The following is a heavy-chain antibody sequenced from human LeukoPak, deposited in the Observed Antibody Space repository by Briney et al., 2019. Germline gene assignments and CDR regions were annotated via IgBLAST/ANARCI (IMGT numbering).Heavy chain of an antibody. J-gene: IGHJ4*02. CDR2: ISGSGGST. Sequence: GGSLRLSCAASGFTFSNAWMSWVRQAPGKGLEWVSAISGSGGSTYYADSVKGRFTISRDNSKNTLYLQMNSLRAEDTAVYYCAKVTDIVVVPAAMPRYWGQGTLVTVSS. CDR1: GFTFSNAW. D-gene: IGHD2-2*01. V-gene: IGHV3-23*01. CDR3: AKVTDIVVVPAAMPRY.